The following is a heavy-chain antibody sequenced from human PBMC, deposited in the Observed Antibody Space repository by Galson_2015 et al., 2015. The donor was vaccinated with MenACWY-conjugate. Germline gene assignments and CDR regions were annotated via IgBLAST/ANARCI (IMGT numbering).Heavy chain of an antibody. CDR1: GFNFGSYS. V-gene: IGHV3-66*01. CDR2: IYSGGIT. Sequence: SLRLSCAASGFNFGSYSMSWVRQAPGKGLEWVSVIYSGGITYYADSVKGRFTISRDDANNTVYLQMNSLRVDDTAVYYCARDRGGFDPWGQGTLVTVSS. CDR3: ARDRGGFDP. D-gene: IGHD3-10*01. J-gene: IGHJ5*02.